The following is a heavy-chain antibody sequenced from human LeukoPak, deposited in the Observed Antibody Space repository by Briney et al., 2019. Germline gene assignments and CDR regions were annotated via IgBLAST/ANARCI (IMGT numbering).Heavy chain of an antibody. J-gene: IGHJ4*02. D-gene: IGHD3-22*01. V-gene: IGHV3-23*01. CDR1: DFTFTTYA. Sequence: PGGSLRLSCAASDFTFTTYAMTWVRQAPGKGLEWVSIISGGGDITYFADSVKGRFTISRDNSKNTLYLQMHSLRAEATAVYYYAKNLGRYYDSSGYYFCYWGQGALVTVSS. CDR3: AKNLGRYYDSSGYYFCY. CDR2: ISGGGDIT.